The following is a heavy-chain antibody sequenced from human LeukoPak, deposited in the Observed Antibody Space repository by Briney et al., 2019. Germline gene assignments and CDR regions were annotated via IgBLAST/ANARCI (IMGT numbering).Heavy chain of an antibody. Sequence: SETLSLTCAVYGGSFSGYYWSWIRQPPGKGLEWIGEINHSGSTNYNPSLKSRVTISVDTSKNQFSLKLSSVTAADTAVYYCARGIRRDNWFGPWGQGTLVTVSS. V-gene: IGHV4-34*01. CDR2: INHSGST. J-gene: IGHJ5*02. CDR3: ARGIRRDNWFGP. CDR1: GGSFSGYY. D-gene: IGHD1-1*01.